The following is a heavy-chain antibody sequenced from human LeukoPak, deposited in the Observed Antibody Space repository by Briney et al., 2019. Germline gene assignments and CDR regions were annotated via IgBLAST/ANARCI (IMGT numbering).Heavy chain of an antibody. CDR1: GGSISGYY. CDR2: IYYSGNT. J-gene: IGHJ4*02. CDR3: VRGGYTSGWYYFDY. D-gene: IGHD6-19*01. V-gene: IGHV4-59*01. Sequence: SETLSLTCSVSGGSISGYYWSWIRQPPGKGLEWIGNIYYSGNTNYNSSLKSRVTISADTSKNQFSLSLSSVTAADTAVYYCVRGGYTSGWYYFDYWGQGTLVTVSS.